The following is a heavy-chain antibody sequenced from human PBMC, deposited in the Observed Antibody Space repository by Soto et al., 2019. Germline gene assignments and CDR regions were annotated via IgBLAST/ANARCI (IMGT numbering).Heavy chain of an antibody. V-gene: IGHV3-7*01. Sequence: GGSLRLSCTASGFTFSTYWMDWVRQTPGKGLEWVANINQDGSEKNYVDSVKGRFTIYRDNAKNSLYLQMSSLTAEDSALYYCSRSLNSWGQGTLVTVSS. CDR3: SRSLNS. J-gene: IGHJ4*02. CDR2: INQDGSEK. CDR1: GFTFSTYW.